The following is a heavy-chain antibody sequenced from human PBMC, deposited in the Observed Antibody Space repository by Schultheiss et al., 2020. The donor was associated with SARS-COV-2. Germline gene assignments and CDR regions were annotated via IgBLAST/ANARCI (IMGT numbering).Heavy chain of an antibody. V-gene: IGHV3-30*01. J-gene: IGHJ4*02. CDR2: ISYDKSNK. CDR3: ARDRFSCTGSTCYGGFDY. CDR1: GFTVSSNY. D-gene: IGHD2-15*01. Sequence: GGSLRLFCAASGFTVSSNYMSWVRQAPGKGLEWVAVISYDKSNKYYADSVKGRFTISRDNAKNSLYLQMNSLRAEDTAVYYCARDRFSCTGSTCYGGFDYWGQGTLVTVSS.